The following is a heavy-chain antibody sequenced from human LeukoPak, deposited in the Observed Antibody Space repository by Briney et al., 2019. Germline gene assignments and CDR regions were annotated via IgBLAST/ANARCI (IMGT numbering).Heavy chain of an antibody. CDR3: ARTRTTLYYYYYMDV. Sequence: SETLSLTCTVSGGSISSYYWSWIRQPPGKGLEWIGYIYYSGSTNYDPSLKGRVTISVDTSKNQFSLKLSSVTAADTAVYYCARTRTTLYYYYYMDVWGKGTTVTVSS. CDR2: IYYSGST. V-gene: IGHV4-59*01. CDR1: GGSISSYY. D-gene: IGHD4-11*01. J-gene: IGHJ6*03.